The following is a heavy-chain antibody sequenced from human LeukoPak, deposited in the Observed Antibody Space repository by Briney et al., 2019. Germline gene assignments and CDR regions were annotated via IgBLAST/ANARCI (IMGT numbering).Heavy chain of an antibody. Sequence: QPGESLRLSCAASAFTFSTYALGCVRQSPGKGLEWVSVINTSGGGTYYTESVQGRFTISRDNPKDTLYLQMNSLRVEDTAVYYCARNWRPDTWGQGTLVTVSS. CDR3: ARNWRPDT. V-gene: IGHV3-23*01. CDR1: AFTFSTYA. J-gene: IGHJ5*02. D-gene: IGHD3-3*01. CDR2: INTSGGGT.